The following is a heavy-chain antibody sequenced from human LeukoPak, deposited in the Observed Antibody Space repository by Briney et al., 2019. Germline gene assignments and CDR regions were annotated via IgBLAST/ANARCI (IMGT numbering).Heavy chain of an antibody. V-gene: IGHV3-21*01. CDR2: ISKSSTYI. Sequence: GGSLRLSCAASGFTFTTYSMNWVRQAPGKGLEWVSSISKSSTYIYYADSVKGRFTIYRDNAKNSLYLQMNSLRVEDTAVYYCARGVDYYGSGSGNWFDPWGQGTLVTVSS. J-gene: IGHJ5*02. CDR3: ARGVDYYGSGSGNWFDP. CDR1: GFTFTTYS. D-gene: IGHD3-10*01.